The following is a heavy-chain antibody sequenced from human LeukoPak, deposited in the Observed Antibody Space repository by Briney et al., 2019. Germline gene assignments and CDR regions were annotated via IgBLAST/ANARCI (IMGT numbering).Heavy chain of an antibody. V-gene: IGHV4-31*03. D-gene: IGHD3-3*01. CDR1: GGSISSGGYY. J-gene: IGHJ5*02. CDR3: ATIPYYDFWSTSFDP. CDR2: IYYSGSI. Sequence: SETLSLTCTVSGGSISSGGYYWSWIRQHPGKGLEWIGYIYYSGSIYYNPSLKSRVTISVDTSKNQFSLKLSSVTAADTAVYYCATIPYYDFWSTSFDPWGQGTLVTVSS.